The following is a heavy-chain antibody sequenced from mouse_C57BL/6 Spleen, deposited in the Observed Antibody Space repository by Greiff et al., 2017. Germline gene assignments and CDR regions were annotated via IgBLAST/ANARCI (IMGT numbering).Heavy chain of an antibody. V-gene: IGHV5-6*01. CDR1: GFTFSSYG. D-gene: IGHD1-1*01. Sequence: DVHLVESGGDLVKPGGSLKLSCAASGFTFSSYGMSWVRQTPDKRLEWVATISSGGSYNYYPASVQGRFTISRDNAKNTLYLQMSKLKSEDTAMYFFARHPITTVGATYLYFGGWGTGTTVTVSS. CDR3: ARHPITTVGATYLYFGG. CDR2: ISSGGSYN. J-gene: IGHJ1*03.